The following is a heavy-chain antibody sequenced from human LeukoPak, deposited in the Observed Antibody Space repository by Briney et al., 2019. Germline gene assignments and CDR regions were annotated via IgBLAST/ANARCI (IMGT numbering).Heavy chain of an antibody. Sequence: GESLKISCKGSGYSFTSYWISGVRQMPGKGLEWMGRIDPRDSYTNYSPSFQGHVTISANKSISTAYLQWSSLKASDTAMYYCARHDGLGSSHFYYWGQGTLVTVSS. CDR1: GYSFTSYW. J-gene: IGHJ4*02. V-gene: IGHV5-10-1*01. CDR2: IDPRDSYT. CDR3: ARHDGLGSSHFYY. D-gene: IGHD3-10*01.